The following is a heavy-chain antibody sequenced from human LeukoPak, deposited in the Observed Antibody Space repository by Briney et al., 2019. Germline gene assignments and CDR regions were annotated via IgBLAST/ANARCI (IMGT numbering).Heavy chain of an antibody. Sequence: ASVKVSCKASEGTFSSYAISWVRQAPGQGLEWMGGITPIFGTANYAQKFQGRVTITADESTSTAYMELSSLRSEDTAVYYCATDIVAVGPTPNYRDYWGQGTLVTVSS. CDR1: EGTFSSYA. V-gene: IGHV1-69*13. CDR3: ATDIVAVGPTPNYRDY. D-gene: IGHD2-2*01. CDR2: ITPIFGTA. J-gene: IGHJ4*02.